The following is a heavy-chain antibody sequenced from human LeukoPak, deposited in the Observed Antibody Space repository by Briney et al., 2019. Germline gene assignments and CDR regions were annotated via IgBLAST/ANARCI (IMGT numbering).Heavy chain of an antibody. CDR3: ARDFWSGYYTGQDYYYYGMDV. Sequence: PVKVSCKVSGYTLTELSMHWVRQAPGQGLEWMGGIIPIFGTANYAQKFQGRVTITADESTSTAYMELSSLRSEDTAVYYCARDFWSGYYTGQDYYYYGMDVWGQGTTVTVSS. D-gene: IGHD3-3*01. CDR2: IIPIFGTA. CDR1: GYTLTELS. V-gene: IGHV1-69*13. J-gene: IGHJ6*02.